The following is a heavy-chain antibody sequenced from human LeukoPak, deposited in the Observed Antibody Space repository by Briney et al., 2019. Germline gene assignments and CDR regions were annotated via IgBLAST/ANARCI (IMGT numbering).Heavy chain of an antibody. V-gene: IGHV7-4-1*02. D-gene: IGHD2-15*01. Sequence: GASVNVSCTASGYTFTSYAMSWVRQAPGQGLEWMGWINTNTGNPTYAQGFTGRFVFSLDTSVSTAYLQISSLKAEDTAVYYCARDRYIYCSGGSCSRPPSYFDYWGQGTLVTVSS. CDR3: ARDRYIYCSGGSCSRPPSYFDY. CDR1: GYTFTSYA. CDR2: INTNTGNP. J-gene: IGHJ4*02.